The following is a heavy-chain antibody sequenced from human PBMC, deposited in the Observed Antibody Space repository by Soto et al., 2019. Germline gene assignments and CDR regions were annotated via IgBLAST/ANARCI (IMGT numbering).Heavy chain of an antibody. V-gene: IGHV1-46*01. CDR1: GYTFTSYY. J-gene: IGHJ4*02. Sequence: QVQLMQSGAGVKKPGASVKVSCKASGYTFTSYYMHWVRQAPGQGLEWMGIISPSGGTTRYAQKFQGKVTMTRDTSTTTVYMRLSSLRSGETAVYFCARGASSSYFDSWGQGTLVTVSP. CDR2: ISPSGGTT. CDR3: ARGASSSYFDS.